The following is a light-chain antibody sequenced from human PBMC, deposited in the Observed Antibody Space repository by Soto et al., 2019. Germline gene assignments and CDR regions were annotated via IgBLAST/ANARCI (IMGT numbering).Light chain of an antibody. CDR3: QQYNNWPPGT. V-gene: IGKV3-15*01. CDR1: QSVNTH. CDR2: GAS. Sequence: VMTQSPSTLSLSPGERATLSCRASQSVNTHLAWYQQKPGQAPRLLIYGASTKATGIPARFSGSGSGTEFSLTISSLQSEDFAVYYCQQYNNWPPGTFGQGTKVDI. J-gene: IGKJ1*01.